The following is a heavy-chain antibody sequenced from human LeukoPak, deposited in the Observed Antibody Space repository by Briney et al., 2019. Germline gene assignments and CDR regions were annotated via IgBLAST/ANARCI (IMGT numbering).Heavy chain of an antibody. J-gene: IGHJ6*02. Sequence: EASVKLSCEASGYTFSSLAISWVRQAPGQGLEWMSVISAYDGNTNYAQKLQGRVTMTTDTSTSTAYMELRSLRSDDTAVYYCARDNHDYVWGSYRKYYYGMDVWGQGTTVTVSS. V-gene: IGHV1-18*01. CDR3: ARDNHDYVWGSYRKYYYGMDV. CDR1: GYTFSSLA. D-gene: IGHD3-16*02. CDR2: ISAYDGNT.